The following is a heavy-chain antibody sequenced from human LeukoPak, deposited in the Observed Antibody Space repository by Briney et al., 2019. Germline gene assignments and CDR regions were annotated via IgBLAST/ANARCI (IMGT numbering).Heavy chain of an antibody. CDR3: ARGRPHGNDY. V-gene: IGHV3-74*01. D-gene: IGHD4-23*01. Sequence: GGSLRLSCAASGFTLSDHYMDWVRQAPGKGLVWVSRIASDGSSTTYADSVKGRFSISRDNAKNTLYLQMNSLRVEDTAVYYCARGRPHGNDYWGQGTLVTVSS. J-gene: IGHJ4*02. CDR1: GFTLSDHY. CDR2: IASDGSST.